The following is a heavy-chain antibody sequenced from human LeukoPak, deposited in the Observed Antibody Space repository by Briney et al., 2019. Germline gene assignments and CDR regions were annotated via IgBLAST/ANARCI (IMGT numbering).Heavy chain of an antibody. J-gene: IGHJ4*01. CDR2: INHSGST. V-gene: IGHV4-34*01. D-gene: IGHD3-10*01. CDR3: ARERSGSYDEHFDY. CDR1: GGSFSGYY. Sequence: PSETLSLTCAVYGGSFSGYYWSWIRQTPGKGLEWIGEINHSGSTNYNPSLKSRVTISVDTSKNQFSLKLSSVTAADTAVYYCARERSGSYDEHFDYWGQGTLVTVSS.